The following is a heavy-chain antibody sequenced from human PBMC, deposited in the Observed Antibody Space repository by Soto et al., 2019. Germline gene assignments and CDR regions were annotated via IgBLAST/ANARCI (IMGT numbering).Heavy chain of an antibody. CDR2: ISVSGDNT. Sequence: GGALRLSCAASGFTFSTYAMSWVRQAPGKGLEWVSGISVSGDNTYYADSVKGRFTISRDNSKNTLYLQMNNLRAEDTAVYYCADGGEWSFNFVYWGQGTQVTVSS. D-gene: IGHD3-3*01. CDR3: ADGGEWSFNFVY. V-gene: IGHV3-23*01. J-gene: IGHJ4*02. CDR1: GFTFSTYA.